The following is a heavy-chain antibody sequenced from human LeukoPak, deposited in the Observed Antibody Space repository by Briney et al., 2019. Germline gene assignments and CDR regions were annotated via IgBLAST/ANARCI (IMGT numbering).Heavy chain of an antibody. CDR3: AKSHYGSGSTYYYYYYGMDV. D-gene: IGHD3-10*01. CDR2: IYSGGTT. J-gene: IGHJ6*02. V-gene: IGHV3-53*01. CDR1: GFTVSSNY. Sequence: GGSLRLSCAASGFTVSSNYMSWVRQAPGKGLEWVSVIYSGGTTHYADSVKGRFTISRDNSKNTLYLQMNSLRAEDTAVYYCAKSHYGSGSTYYYYYYGMDVWGQGTTVTVSS.